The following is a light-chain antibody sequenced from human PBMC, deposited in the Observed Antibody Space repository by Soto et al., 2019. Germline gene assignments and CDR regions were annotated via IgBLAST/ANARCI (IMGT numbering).Light chain of an antibody. J-gene: IGKJ1*01. CDR2: AAS. CDR3: QQFIDGWT. Sequence: DIQMTQSPSSVSASVGDGVTISCRASQSVASWLAWYQQRPGKAPRLLIYAASSLESGVPSRFRGSGSETEFTLTISGLQPDDFATYYCQQFIDGWTFGQGTKVDIK. V-gene: IGKV1-5*01. CDR1: QSVASW.